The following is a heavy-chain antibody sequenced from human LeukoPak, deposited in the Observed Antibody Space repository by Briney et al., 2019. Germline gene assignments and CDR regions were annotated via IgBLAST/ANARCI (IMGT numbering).Heavy chain of an antibody. D-gene: IGHD5-18*01. Sequence: SETLSLTCTVSGGSISSGGYYWSWIRQHPGKGLEWIGYIYYSGSTYYNPSLKSRVTISVDTSKNQFSLKLSSVTAADTAVYYCARDQGNSYGLLLYELPGYNWFDPWGQGTLVTVSS. CDR2: IYYSGST. CDR3: ARDQGNSYGLLLYELPGYNWFDP. J-gene: IGHJ5*02. CDR1: GGSISSGGYY. V-gene: IGHV4-31*03.